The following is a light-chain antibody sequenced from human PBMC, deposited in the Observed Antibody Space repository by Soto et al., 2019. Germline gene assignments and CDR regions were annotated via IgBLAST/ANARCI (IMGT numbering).Light chain of an antibody. CDR3: KQYGSSPWT. CDR2: GAS. J-gene: IGKJ1*01. V-gene: IGKV3-20*01. Sequence: EIVLTQSPGTLSLSPGERATLSCRASQSVSSSYLAWYQQKPGQAPRPLIYGASSRAIGLPAGFSGSGSGTDFTLTISRLEPGDFAVYSCKQYGSSPWTFGQGTKVEIK. CDR1: QSVSSSY.